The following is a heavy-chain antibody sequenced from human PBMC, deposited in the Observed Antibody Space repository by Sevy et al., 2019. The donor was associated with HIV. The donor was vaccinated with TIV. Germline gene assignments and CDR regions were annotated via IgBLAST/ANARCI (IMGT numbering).Heavy chain of an antibody. CDR2: ITRNSYEAYGGTT. V-gene: IGHV3-49*03. J-gene: IGHJ4*02. D-gene: IGHD5-12*01. CDR3: TRGLATADTPAYYFDY. CDR1: GFTFDDYA. Sequence: GGSLRLSCTTSGFTFDDYAMSWFRQPPGKGLEWVAFITRNSYEAYGGTTDYAASVKGRFIISRDDSKSIAYLQMNSLKTEDTAFYYCTRGLATADTPAYYFDYWGQGTLVTVSS.